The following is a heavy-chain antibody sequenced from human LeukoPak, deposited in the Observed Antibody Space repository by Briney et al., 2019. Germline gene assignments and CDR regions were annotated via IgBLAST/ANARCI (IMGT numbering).Heavy chain of an antibody. CDR2: IDHSGST. Sequence: SETLSLTCAVYGGSFSGYYWSWIRQPPGKGLEWIGEIDHSGSTNYNPSLKSRVTISVDTSKNQFSLKLSSVTAADTAVYYCARTVFYGDLQPTFDYWGQGTLVTVSS. V-gene: IGHV4-34*01. J-gene: IGHJ4*02. CDR1: GGSFSGYY. D-gene: IGHD4-17*01. CDR3: ARTVFYGDLQPTFDY.